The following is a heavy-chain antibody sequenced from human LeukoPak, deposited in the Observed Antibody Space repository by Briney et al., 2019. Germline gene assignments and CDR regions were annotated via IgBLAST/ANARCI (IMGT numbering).Heavy chain of an antibody. V-gene: IGHV3-66*01. CDR1: GFTFSSYF. CDR2: IYIGGTT. Sequence: GGCLRLSCAASGFTFSSYFMNWVRQAPGKGLEWVSVIYIGGTTYYADSVKGRFTISRDNSKNTLYLQMNSLRAEDTAVYYCARGESFDAFDIWGQETMVTVSS. J-gene: IGHJ3*02. CDR3: ARGESFDAFDI.